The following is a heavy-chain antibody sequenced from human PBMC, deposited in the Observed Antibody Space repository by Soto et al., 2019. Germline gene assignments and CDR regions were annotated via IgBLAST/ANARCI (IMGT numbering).Heavy chain of an antibody. CDR3: AKDRTITMIVVTHAFDI. D-gene: IGHD3-22*01. CDR2: ISGSGDLT. J-gene: IGHJ3*02. V-gene: IGHV3-23*01. Sequence: EVQLLESGGGLVQPGGSLRLSCAASGFTSSNYAMSWVRQAPGRGLEWVSGISGSGDLTYYADSVKGRFTISRDNSENMVYLQMNSLRAEDTAVYYCAKDRTITMIVVTHAFDIWGQGTMVTVSS. CDR1: GFTSSNYA.